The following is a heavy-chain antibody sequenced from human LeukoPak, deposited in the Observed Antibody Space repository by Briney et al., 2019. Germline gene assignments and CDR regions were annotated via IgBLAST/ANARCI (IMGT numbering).Heavy chain of an antibody. CDR3: ARDSRGDYGGNYGAFDI. J-gene: IGHJ3*02. CDR2: TMPVFGLG. D-gene: IGHD4-23*01. Sequence: ASVKVSCKASGGTFSSYGIAWVRQAPGQGPEWMGATMPVFGLGNYAQRFEGRVTLTADESTSTAYMDLTSLTSDDTAVYYCARDSRGDYGGNYGAFDIWGQGTMVTVSS. CDR1: GGTFSSYG. V-gene: IGHV1-69*13.